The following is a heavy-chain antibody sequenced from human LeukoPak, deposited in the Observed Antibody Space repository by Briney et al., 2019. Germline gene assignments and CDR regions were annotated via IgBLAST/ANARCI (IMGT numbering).Heavy chain of an antibody. CDR1: GYTFTSYA. CDR3: AKYSSSWHFDY. J-gene: IGHJ4*02. D-gene: IGHD6-13*01. Sequence: ASVKVSCKASGYTFTSYAMHWGRKAPGQSREWMGWINTGNGNTKFSQKFQGRVTITRDTSASTAYMELSSLRSEDTAVYYCAKYSSSWHFDYWGQGTLVTVSS. CDR2: INTGNGNT. V-gene: IGHV1-3*04.